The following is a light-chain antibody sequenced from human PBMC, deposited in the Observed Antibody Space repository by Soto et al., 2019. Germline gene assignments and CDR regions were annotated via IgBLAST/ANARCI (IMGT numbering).Light chain of an antibody. CDR3: QQYGNSPWT. CDR1: QSVSSSY. V-gene: IGKV3-20*01. Sequence: EVVLTQSPGTLALSRGERATLSCRASQSVSSSYSAWYQHRPGQAPRLLIFGASSRATGIPDRFSGTGSGTDFTLTISRLEPEDFAVYYCQQYGNSPWTFGQGTKVEIK. CDR2: GAS. J-gene: IGKJ1*01.